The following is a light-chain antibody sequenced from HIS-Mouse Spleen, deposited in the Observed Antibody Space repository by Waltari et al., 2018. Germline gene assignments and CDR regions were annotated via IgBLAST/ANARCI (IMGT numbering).Light chain of an antibody. J-gene: IGKJ4*01. CDR3: QQRSNWLT. V-gene: IGKV3-11*01. CDR1: QGVSSY. Sequence: EIVLTQSPATLSLSPGERATLSCRACQGVSSYLAWYQQKPGQAPRLLIYYAANRATGIPARVSGSGSGTDFTLTISSLEPEDFAVYFWQQRSNWLTFGGGTKVEIK. CDR2: YAA.